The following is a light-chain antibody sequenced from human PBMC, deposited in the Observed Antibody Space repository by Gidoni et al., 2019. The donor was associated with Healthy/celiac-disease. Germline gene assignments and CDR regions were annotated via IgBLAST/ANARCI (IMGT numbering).Light chain of an antibody. Sequence: QSALTQPASVSGSPGQSITISCTGTSSDVCGYNYVSWYQQHPGKAPKLMIYDVSNRPSGVSNRFSGSKSGNTASLTISGLQAEDEADYYCSSYTSSSTRVVFGGGTKLTVL. CDR1: SSDVCGYNY. J-gene: IGLJ2*01. CDR3: SSYTSSSTRVV. CDR2: DVS. V-gene: IGLV2-14*01.